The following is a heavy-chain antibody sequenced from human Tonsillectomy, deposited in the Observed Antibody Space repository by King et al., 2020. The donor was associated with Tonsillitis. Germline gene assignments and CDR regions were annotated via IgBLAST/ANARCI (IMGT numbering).Heavy chain of an antibody. Sequence: VQLVESGGGVVQPGRSLRLSCAASGFTFSSYGMHWVRQAPGKGLEWVAVISYDGSNKYYADSVKGRFTISRDNSKNTLYLQMNSLRADDTAVYYCAKTPPRIAVAGQGFDYWGQGTLVTVSS. CDR1: GFTFSSYG. D-gene: IGHD6-19*01. V-gene: IGHV3-30*18. CDR3: AKTPPRIAVAGQGFDY. CDR2: ISYDGSNK. J-gene: IGHJ4*02.